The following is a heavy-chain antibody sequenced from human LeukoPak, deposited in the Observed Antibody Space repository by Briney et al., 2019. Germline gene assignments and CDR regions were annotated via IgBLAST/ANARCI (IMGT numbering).Heavy chain of an antibody. CDR2: INSSSSYI. CDR3: GRYGLGYYCMDV. Sequence: GGSLRLSCAASGFTFSSYSMNWVRQAPGKGLEWVSSINSSSSYIYYADSVKGRFTISRDNAKNSLYLQMNSLRAEDTAVYYCGRYGLGYYCMDVWGKGTTVTVSS. D-gene: IGHD6-19*01. CDR1: GFTFSSYS. J-gene: IGHJ6*03. V-gene: IGHV3-21*01.